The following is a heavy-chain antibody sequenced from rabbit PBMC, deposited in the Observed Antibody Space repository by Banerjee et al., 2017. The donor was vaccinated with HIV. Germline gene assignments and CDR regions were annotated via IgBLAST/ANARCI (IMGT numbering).Heavy chain of an antibody. CDR2: TYTGSDST. CDR3: ARVYGGYGVTRLDL. V-gene: IGHV1S45*01. J-gene: IGHJ6*01. Sequence: QEQLEESGGGLVQPGGSLTLTCKASGFDFSSYGVSWVRQAPGKGLEWIGCTYTGSDSTAYASWAKGRFTISKTSSTTVTLQMTSLTAADTATYFCARVYGGYGVTRLDLWGPGTLVTVS. CDR1: GFDFSSYG. D-gene: IGHD2-1*01.